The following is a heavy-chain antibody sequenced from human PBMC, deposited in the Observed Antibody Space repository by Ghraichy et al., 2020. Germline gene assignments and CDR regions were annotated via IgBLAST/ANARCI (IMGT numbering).Heavy chain of an antibody. CDR3: ARDRGGRGGPDY. Sequence: GGSLRLSCAASGFTFSAFAMSWVRQAPGKGLEWVSSISAGGSTYYADSVKGRFTMSRDNFKNTVYLQMDTLRAEDTAVYYCARDRGGRGGPDYWGQGTLVTVSS. CDR1: GFTFSAFA. V-gene: IGHV3-23*01. CDR2: ISAGGST. J-gene: IGHJ4*02. D-gene: IGHD3-16*01.